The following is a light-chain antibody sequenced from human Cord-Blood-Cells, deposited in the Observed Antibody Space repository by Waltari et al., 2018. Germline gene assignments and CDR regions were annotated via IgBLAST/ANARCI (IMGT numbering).Light chain of an antibody. CDR1: QSVLYSSNNNNY. CDR3: QQYYSTPWT. V-gene: IGKV4-1*01. Sequence: DIVMTQSPDSLAVSLGERATINCKSSQSVLYSSNNNNYLAWYQQKPGQPPKLLIYWASTRESGVPDRFSGSGSGTDFTLTISSLQAEDVAVYYCQQYYSTPWTFGQGTKVESK. CDR2: WAS. J-gene: IGKJ1*01.